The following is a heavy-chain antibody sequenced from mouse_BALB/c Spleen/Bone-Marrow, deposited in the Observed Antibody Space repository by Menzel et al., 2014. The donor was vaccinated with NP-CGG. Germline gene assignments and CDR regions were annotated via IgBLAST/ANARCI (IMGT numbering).Heavy chain of an antibody. Sequence: VHVKQSGAELVKPGTSVTLSCTASGFNIKDIYMHWVKRRPEQGLEWIGRIDPANDNTKYDTKFQGKAAITADTSSNTAYLLLSSATSEDTAVYYCAVYYYGRSSFAYWGQGTLVTVSA. CDR1: GFNIKDIY. CDR2: IDPANDNT. D-gene: IGHD1-1*01. J-gene: IGHJ3*01. V-gene: IGHV14-3*02. CDR3: AVYYYGRSSFAY.